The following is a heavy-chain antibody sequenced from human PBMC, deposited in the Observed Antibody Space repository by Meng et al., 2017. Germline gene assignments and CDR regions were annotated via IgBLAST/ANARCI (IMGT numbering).Heavy chain of an antibody. V-gene: IGHV3-66*02. CDR3: ARSISSSPQNYWYFDL. Sequence: VGSGVVLVQPRVSLVLSCAAPGFTVSSNYMSWVRQAPGKGLEWVSVIYSGGSTYYADSVKGRFTISRDNSKNTLYLQMNSLRAEDTAVYYCARSISSSPQNYWYFDLWGRGTLVTVSS. D-gene: IGHD6-6*01. CDR2: IYSGGST. J-gene: IGHJ2*01. CDR1: GFTVSSNY.